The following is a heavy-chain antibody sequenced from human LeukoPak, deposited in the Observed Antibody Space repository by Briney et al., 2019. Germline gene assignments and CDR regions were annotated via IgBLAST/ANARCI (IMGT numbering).Heavy chain of an antibody. D-gene: IGHD6-13*01. CDR1: GGSISSYY. CDR2: IYYSGST. V-gene: IGHV4-59*12. J-gene: IGHJ4*02. CDR3: ARDLLYSSSWAFDY. Sequence: SETLSLTCTVSGGSISSYYWSWIRQPPGKGLEWIGYIYYSGSTDYNPSLKSRVTISVDTSKNQFSLKLSSVTAADTAVYYCARDLLYSSSWAFDYWGQGTLVTVSS.